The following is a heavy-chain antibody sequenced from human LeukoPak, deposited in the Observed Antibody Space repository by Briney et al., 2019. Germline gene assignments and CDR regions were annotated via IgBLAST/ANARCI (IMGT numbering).Heavy chain of an antibody. V-gene: IGHV4-39*01. CDR3: ARNLERSNYNWRTAVTSAFDI. CDR2: IYYSGNT. J-gene: IGHJ3*02. Sequence: SETLSLTCTVSGGSITRNYYYWGWIRQPPGKGLEWIGYIYYSGNTYYNPSLESRVTISVDTSKKQFSLNLSSVTAADTAVYYCARNLERSNYNWRTAVTSAFDIWGQGTMVTVSS. D-gene: IGHD1-1*01. CDR1: GGSITRNYYY.